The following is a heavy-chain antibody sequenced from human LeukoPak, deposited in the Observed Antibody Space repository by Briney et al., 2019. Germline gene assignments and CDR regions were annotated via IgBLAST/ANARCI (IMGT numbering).Heavy chain of an antibody. CDR3: ARASNYYDSSGYRHNAFDI. J-gene: IGHJ3*02. Sequence: SQTLSLTCTVSGGSISSGDYYWSWIRQPPGKGLEWIGYIYYSGSTNYNPSLKSRVTISVDRSKNQFSLKLSSVTAADTAVYYCARASNYYDSSGYRHNAFDIWGQGTMVTVSS. CDR1: GGSISSGDYY. D-gene: IGHD3-22*01. CDR2: IYYSGST. V-gene: IGHV4-30-4*01.